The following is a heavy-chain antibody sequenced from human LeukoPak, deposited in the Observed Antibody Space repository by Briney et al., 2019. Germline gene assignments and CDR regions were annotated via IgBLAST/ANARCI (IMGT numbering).Heavy chain of an antibody. V-gene: IGHV3-48*03. J-gene: IGHJ5*02. CDR1: GFTFSSSE. Sequence: GGSLRLSCAASGFTFSSSEMNWVRQAPGKGLEWVSYIGSSGNAIYYADSVRGRFTISRDNAKNSLYLQMNSLRVEDTAVYYCARRRDWFDPCGQGTLVTVSS. CDR2: IGSSGNAI. CDR3: ARRRDWFDP.